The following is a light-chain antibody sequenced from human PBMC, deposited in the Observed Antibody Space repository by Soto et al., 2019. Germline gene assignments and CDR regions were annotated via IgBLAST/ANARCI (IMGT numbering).Light chain of an antibody. Sequence: VLTQPHSVSESPGKTVTISCTRSSGSIASNYVQWYQQRPGTSPTTVIYGDNQRPSGVPDRFSGSIDSSSNSASLTISGLKTEDEADYYCQSYATTSVVFGGGTQLTVL. V-gene: IGLV6-57*01. CDR2: GDN. J-gene: IGLJ2*01. CDR3: QSYATTSVV. CDR1: SGSIASNY.